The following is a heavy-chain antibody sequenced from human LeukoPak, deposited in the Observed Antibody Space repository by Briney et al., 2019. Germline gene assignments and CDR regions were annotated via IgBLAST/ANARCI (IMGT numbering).Heavy chain of an antibody. D-gene: IGHD2-15*01. J-gene: IGHJ5*02. V-gene: IGHV1-46*01. Sequence: ASVKVSCKASGYTFTSYYMHWVRQAPGQGLEWMGVINPSVGSTTYAQKFQGRVTMTWDTSTSTVYMELSRLRSDDTAVYYCANRNCTGGSCYGFDPWGQGTLVTVSS. CDR3: ANRNCTGGSCYGFDP. CDR1: GYTFTSYY. CDR2: INPSVGST.